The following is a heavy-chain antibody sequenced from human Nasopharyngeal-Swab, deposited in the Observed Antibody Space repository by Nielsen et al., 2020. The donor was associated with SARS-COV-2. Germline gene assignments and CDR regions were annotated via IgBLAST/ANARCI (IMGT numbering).Heavy chain of an antibody. CDR2: IKQDGSEK. CDR1: RFTFSSYW. D-gene: IGHD1-26*01. Sequence: GGSLRLSCAASRFTFSSYWMSWVRQAPGKGLEWVANIKQDGSEKYYVDSVKSQFTISRDNAKNSLYLQMNSLRAEDTAVYYCARVFGWELLRDGFDYWGQGTLVTVSS. CDR3: ARVFGWELLRDGFDY. V-gene: IGHV3-7*01. J-gene: IGHJ4*02.